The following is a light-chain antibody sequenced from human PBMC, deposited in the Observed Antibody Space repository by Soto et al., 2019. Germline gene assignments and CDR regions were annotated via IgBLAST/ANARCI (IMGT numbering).Light chain of an antibody. J-gene: IGKJ1*01. CDR3: QQYDSFSVT. V-gene: IGKV1-6*01. Sequence: AIQMTQSPSSLSASVGDRVTMTCRASQGIRNDLAWCQQKPGRAPKILIYAASSLQSGVPSRFSGSGSGRDFTLTISSLQPEDFATYYCQQYDSFSVTFGQGTRVEIK. CDR1: QGIRND. CDR2: AAS.